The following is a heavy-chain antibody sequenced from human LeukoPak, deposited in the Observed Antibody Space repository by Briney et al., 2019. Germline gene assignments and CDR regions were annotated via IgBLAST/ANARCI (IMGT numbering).Heavy chain of an antibody. CDR3: ARDRNSFGIASNSWSRDGFDI. D-gene: IGHD6-13*01. V-gene: IGHV3-53*01. CDR1: GFPFSYYY. J-gene: IGHJ3*02. Sequence: GGSLRLSCAASGFPFSYYYMSWVRQAPGKGLEWVSVIYSDGSTYYIDSVKGRFTISRDNSKNTLYLQMNNVRPEDTAVYYCARDRNSFGIASNSWSRDGFDIWGQGTMVTVSS. CDR2: IYSDGST.